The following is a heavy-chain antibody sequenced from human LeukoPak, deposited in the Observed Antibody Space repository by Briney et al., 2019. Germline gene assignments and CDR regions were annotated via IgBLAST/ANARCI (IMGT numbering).Heavy chain of an antibody. J-gene: IGHJ4*02. CDR3: ARGAMHVFDY. CDR2: ISTSGSTT. CDR1: GFTFSDYE. V-gene: IGHV3-48*03. D-gene: IGHD2-2*01. Sequence: PGGSLRLSCAASGFTFSDYEINWVRQAPGKGLEWVSCISTSGSTTYYADSVKGRFTIPRDNAKNSLFLQMNTLTVEDTAVYYCARGAMHVFDYWGQGTPVTVSS.